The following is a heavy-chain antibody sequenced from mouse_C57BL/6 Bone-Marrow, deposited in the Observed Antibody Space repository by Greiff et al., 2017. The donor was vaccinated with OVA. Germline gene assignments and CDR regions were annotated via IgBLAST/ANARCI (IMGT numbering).Heavy chain of an antibody. CDR1: GYTFTNYW. V-gene: IGHV1-63*01. Sequence: VQLQQSGAELVRPGTSVKMSCKASGYTFTNYWIGWAKQRPGHGLEWIGDIYPGGGYTNYNEKFKGKATLTADKSSSTAYMQFSSLTSEDSAIYYCARWGITTVVATDYYAMDYWGQGTSVTVSS. J-gene: IGHJ4*01. CDR2: IYPGGGYT. D-gene: IGHD1-1*01. CDR3: ARWGITTVVATDYYAMDY.